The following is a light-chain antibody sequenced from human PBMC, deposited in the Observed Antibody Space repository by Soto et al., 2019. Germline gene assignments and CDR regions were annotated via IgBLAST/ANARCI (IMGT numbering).Light chain of an antibody. CDR2: AAS. CDR3: QQYNIYALT. J-gene: IGKJ4*01. Sequence: DVQMTQSPSSLSASVGDRVTITCRASEDINGWLAWYQQKPGTAPKSLIYAASILQTGVPSRFSGSGSGTDFTLTISSLQPEDSATYYCQQYNIYALTFGGGTKVEIK. CDR1: EDINGW. V-gene: IGKV1D-16*01.